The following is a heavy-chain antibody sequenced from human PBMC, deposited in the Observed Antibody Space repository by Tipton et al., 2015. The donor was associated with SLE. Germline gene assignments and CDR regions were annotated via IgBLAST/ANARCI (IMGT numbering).Heavy chain of an antibody. CDR3: ARHGVGYSSPVHVFDV. Sequence: LRLSCTVSGDSMSGFSWSWVRQPPGKGLEWIAYVYYSGRTNYNASLKSRVNISLDRSKNEFSLRGNSVTAADTAVYFCARHGVGYSSPVHVFDVWGQGTTVTVSS. D-gene: IGHD2-8*01. CDR1: GDSMSGFS. V-gene: IGHV4-59*08. CDR2: VYYSGRT. J-gene: IGHJ6*02.